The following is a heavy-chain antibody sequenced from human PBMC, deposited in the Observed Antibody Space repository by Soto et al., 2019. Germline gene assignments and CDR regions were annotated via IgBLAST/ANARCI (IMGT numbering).Heavy chain of an antibody. Sequence: QVQLVQSGAEVKKPGASVKVSCKASGYTFTNYIMHWVRQAPGQRLKWMGWINAGNGNTKYSQKFQGRVTITRDKXXXXXXXXXXXXXXXXXXXXXXXXXYGXPTYPYGMDVWGQGTTVT. CDR1: GYTFTNYI. CDR3: XXXYGXPTYPYGMDV. CDR2: INAGNGNT. J-gene: IGHJ6*02. D-gene: IGHD4-17*01. V-gene: IGHV1-3*01.